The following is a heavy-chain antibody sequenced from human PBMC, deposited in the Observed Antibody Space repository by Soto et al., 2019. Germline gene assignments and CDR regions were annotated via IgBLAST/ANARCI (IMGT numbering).Heavy chain of an antibody. CDR3: ARDITMIVVVKADDAFAI. CDR2: ISGSGGST. V-gene: IGHV3-23*01. Sequence: PGGSLRLSCAASGFTFSSYAMSWVRQAPGKGLEGVSAISGSGGSTYYADSVKGRFTISRDNSKNTLYLQMNSLRAADTAVYYCARDITMIVVVKADDAFAIWGQGTMVTVSS. J-gene: IGHJ3*02. D-gene: IGHD3-22*01. CDR1: GFTFSSYA.